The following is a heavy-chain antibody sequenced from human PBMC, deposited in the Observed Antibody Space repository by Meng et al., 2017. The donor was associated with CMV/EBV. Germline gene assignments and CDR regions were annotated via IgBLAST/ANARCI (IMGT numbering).Heavy chain of an antibody. V-gene: IGHV3-30*02. CDR1: GFTFSLYG. CDR3: ARAWLSRVVAATPNYYYGMDV. CDR2: IQSDGTKK. Sequence: GGSLRLSCAASGFTFSLYGIHWVRQAPGKGLEWVAFIQSDGTKKLYADSVKGRFTISRDNSKNTLYLQMNSLRAEDTAVYYCARAWLSRVVAATPNYYYGMDVWGQGTTVTVSS. J-gene: IGHJ6*02. D-gene: IGHD2-15*01.